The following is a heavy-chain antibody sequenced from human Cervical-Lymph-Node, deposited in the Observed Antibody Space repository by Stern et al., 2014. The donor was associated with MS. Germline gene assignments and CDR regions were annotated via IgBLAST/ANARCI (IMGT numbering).Heavy chain of an antibody. J-gene: IGHJ6*02. D-gene: IGHD2-2*01. Sequence: VQLVESGAEVRKPGASVKVSCKTSGYTFTEDYMHWVRQAPGQGLEWMGGINPNRGGTKYAQKFQGWVTMARDTSIGTVYMELSRLRSDDTAVYYCAREVDCSSTSCLYYYYAMDVWGQGTTVTVS. CDR3: AREVDCSSTSCLYYYYAMDV. CDR2: INPNRGGT. V-gene: IGHV1-2*04. CDR1: GYTFTEDY.